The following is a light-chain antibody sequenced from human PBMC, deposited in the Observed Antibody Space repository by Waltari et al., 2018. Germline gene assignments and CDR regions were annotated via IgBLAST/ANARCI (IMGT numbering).Light chain of an antibody. CDR2: ETS. J-gene: IGKJ1*01. Sequence: DIQMTQSPATLSSSLGDRVTITCRASQSVGRGLAWYQQRPGQAPKLLIYETSSLEIGVPDRFSGSGSETEFTLTISSLQPDDFATYYCQQYNSYPLTFGHGTKVEI. CDR1: QSVGRG. V-gene: IGKV1-5*01. CDR3: QQYNSYPLT.